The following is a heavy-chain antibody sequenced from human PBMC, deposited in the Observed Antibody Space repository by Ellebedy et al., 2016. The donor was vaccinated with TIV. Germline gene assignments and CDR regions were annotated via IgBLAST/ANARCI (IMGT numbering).Heavy chain of an antibody. Sequence: PGGSLRLSCAVSGFTFRSQWMHWVRQAPGKGLEWVSRIDGDGTATNYADSVRGRFTVSRDNAKNTLYLQMDSLRVEDTAVYYCARDGGGGESSDWTLNWFDPWGQGTLVTVSS. CDR2: IDGDGTAT. CDR3: ARDGGGGESSDWTLNWFDP. V-gene: IGHV3-74*01. J-gene: IGHJ5*02. D-gene: IGHD3-16*01. CDR1: GFTFRSQW.